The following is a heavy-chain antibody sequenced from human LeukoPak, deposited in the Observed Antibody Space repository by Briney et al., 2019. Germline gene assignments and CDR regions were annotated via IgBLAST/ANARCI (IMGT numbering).Heavy chain of an antibody. V-gene: IGHV3-74*03. J-gene: IGHJ4*02. CDR3: ASLTSQYDY. D-gene: IGHD3-10*01. CDR2: IDNYGSIT. CDR1: GLTFSNYW. Sequence: GGSLRLSCAASGLTFSNYWMQWVRQAPGKGLVWVSRIDNYGSITTYADSVKGRFTISRDNAKNTLYLQMNSLRAEDTAVYYCASLTSQYDYWGLGTLVTVSS.